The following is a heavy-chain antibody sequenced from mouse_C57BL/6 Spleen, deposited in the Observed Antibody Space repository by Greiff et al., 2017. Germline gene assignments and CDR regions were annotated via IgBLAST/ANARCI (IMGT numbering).Heavy chain of an antibody. J-gene: IGHJ2*01. CDR3: ARRYYGSSYPYFDY. CDR2: INPNNGGT. Sequence: VQLQQSGPELVKPGASVKISCKASGYTFTDYYMNWVKQSHGKSLEWIGDINPNNGGTSYNQKFKGKATLTVDKSSSTAYMELRSLTSEDSAVYYCARRYYGSSYPYFDYWGQGTTLTVSS. V-gene: IGHV1-26*01. CDR1: GYTFTDYY. D-gene: IGHD1-1*01.